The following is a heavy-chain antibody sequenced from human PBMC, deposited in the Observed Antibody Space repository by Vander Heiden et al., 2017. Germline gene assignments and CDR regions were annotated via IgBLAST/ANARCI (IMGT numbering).Heavy chain of an antibody. D-gene: IGHD3-16*01. Sequence: VELLESWGGLVTAWGFLGLPWCGSGFNLSSFAMTWVRQAPGKGLEWFSGISGSGGSTSYADSVKGRFIISRDNSKNTLYLQMNSLRDEDTAVYYCATNQGGYYYYAMDAWGQGTTVTVSS. CDR3: ATNQGGYYYYAMDA. CDR1: GFNLSSFA. V-gene: IGHV3-23*01. J-gene: IGHJ6*02. CDR2: ISGSGGST.